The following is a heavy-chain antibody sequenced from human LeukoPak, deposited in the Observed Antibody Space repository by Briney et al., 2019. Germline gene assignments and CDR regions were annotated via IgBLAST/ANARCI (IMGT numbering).Heavy chain of an antibody. Sequence: PGGSLRLSCAASGFTFSSFEMNWVRQAPGKGLEWVSVIYSGANTYYADSVQGRFTISRDTSRNTLYLQMNSLRAEDTAVYYCARLGPYDFDSWGQGTLVIVSS. CDR1: GFTFSSFE. V-gene: IGHV3-53*01. CDR3: ARLGPYDFDS. CDR2: IYSGANT. J-gene: IGHJ4*02. D-gene: IGHD3-16*01.